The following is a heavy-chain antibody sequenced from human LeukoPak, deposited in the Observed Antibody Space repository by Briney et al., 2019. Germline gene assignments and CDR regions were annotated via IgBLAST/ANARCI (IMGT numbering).Heavy chain of an antibody. CDR2: ISSSSSYI. CDR1: GFTFSSYS. D-gene: IGHD1-1*01. J-gene: IGHJ6*02. CDR3: ARDQVEHYYYYYGMDV. V-gene: IGHV3-21*01. Sequence: GGSLRLSCAASGFTFSSYSMNWVRQAPGKGLEWVSSISSSSSYIYYADSVKGQFTISRDNAKNSLYLQMNSLRAEDTAVYYCARDQVEHYYYYYGMDVWGQGTTVTVSS.